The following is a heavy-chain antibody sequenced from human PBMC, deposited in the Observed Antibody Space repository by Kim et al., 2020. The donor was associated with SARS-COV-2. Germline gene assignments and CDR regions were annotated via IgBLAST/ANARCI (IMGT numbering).Heavy chain of an antibody. CDR3: ARDVGGYCSSTSRCGGWFDP. CDR2: ISSSGSTI. V-gene: IGHV3-48*03. CDR1: GFTFSSYE. Sequence: GGSLRLSCAASGFTFSSYEMNWVRQAPGKGLEWVSYISSSGSTIYYADSVKGRFTISRDNAKNSLYLQMNSLRAEDTAVYYCARDVGGYCSSTSRCGGWFDPWGQGTLVTVSS. J-gene: IGHJ5*02. D-gene: IGHD2-2*01.